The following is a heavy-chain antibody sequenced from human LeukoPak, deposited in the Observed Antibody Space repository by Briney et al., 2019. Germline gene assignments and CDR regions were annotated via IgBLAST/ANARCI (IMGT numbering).Heavy chain of an antibody. CDR3: ARDRSYYGSVTYYFDY. V-gene: IGHV4-31*03. CDR1: GGSVSSGGYY. J-gene: IGHJ4*02. CDR2: IYYSGST. D-gene: IGHD3-10*01. Sequence: SETLSLTCTVSGGSVSSGGYYWSWIRQHPGKGLEWIGYIYYSGSTYYNPSLKSRVTISVDTSKNQFSLKLSSVTAADTAVYYCARDRSYYGSVTYYFDYWGQGTLVTVSS.